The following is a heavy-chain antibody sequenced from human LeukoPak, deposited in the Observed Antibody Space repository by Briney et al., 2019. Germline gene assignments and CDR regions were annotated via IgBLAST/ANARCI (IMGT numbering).Heavy chain of an antibody. Sequence: GGSLRLSCAASGFTFSSHGMNWVRQAPGKGLEWVSSISSSSSYIYYADSVKGRFTISRDNAKNSLYLQMNSLRAEDTAVYYCARDRRIAARFDYWGQGTLVTVSS. CDR1: GFTFSSHG. V-gene: IGHV3-21*01. CDR3: ARDRRIAARFDY. CDR2: ISSSSSYI. J-gene: IGHJ4*02. D-gene: IGHD6-6*01.